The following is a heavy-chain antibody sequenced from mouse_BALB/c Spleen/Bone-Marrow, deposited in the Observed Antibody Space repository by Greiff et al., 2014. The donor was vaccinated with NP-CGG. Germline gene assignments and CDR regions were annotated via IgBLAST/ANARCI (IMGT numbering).Heavy chain of an antibody. CDR1: GFNIKDTY. V-gene: IGHV14-3*02. CDR2: IDPANGNT. Sequence: VQLKESGAELVKPGASVKLSCTASGFNIKDTYMHWVKQRPEQGLEWIGRIDPANGNTKYDPKFQGKATITADTSSNTAYLQLSSLTPEDTAVYFCARAYYGNYPYAMDYWGQGTSVTVSS. D-gene: IGHD2-10*01. CDR3: ARAYYGNYPYAMDY. J-gene: IGHJ4*01.